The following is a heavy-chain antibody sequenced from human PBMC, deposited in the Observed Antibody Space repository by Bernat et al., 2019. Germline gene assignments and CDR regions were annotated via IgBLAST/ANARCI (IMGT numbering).Heavy chain of an antibody. CDR3: AKGIGYCGATRCSNYLDY. D-gene: IGHD2-2*03. Sequence: QVQLVESGGGVVQPGRSLRLSCAASGFTFSSYGMHWVRQAPGKGLEWVAVISYDGSNKYYADSVKGRFTISRDNAKNTLFLQMTSLRAEDTAVYYCAKGIGYCGATRCSNYLDYWGQGTLVTVSS. CDR1: GFTFSSYG. V-gene: IGHV3-30*18. J-gene: IGHJ4*02. CDR2: ISYDGSNK.